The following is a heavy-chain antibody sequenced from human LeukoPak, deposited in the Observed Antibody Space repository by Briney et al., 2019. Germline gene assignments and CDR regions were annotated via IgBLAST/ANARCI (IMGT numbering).Heavy chain of an antibody. CDR1: GGSISSYY. D-gene: IGHD3-3*01. CDR3: ARHTGYDFWSGYYYYYMDV. J-gene: IGHJ6*03. CDR2: IYTSGST. Sequence: SETLSLTCTVSGGSISSYYWSWVRQPPGKGLEWIGYIYTSGSTNYNPSLKSRVTISVDTSKNQFSLKLSSVTAADTAVYYCARHTGYDFWSGYYYYYMDVWGKGTTVTVSS. V-gene: IGHV4-4*09.